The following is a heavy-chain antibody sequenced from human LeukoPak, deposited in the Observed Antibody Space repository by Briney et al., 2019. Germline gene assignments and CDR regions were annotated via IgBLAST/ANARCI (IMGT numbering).Heavy chain of an antibody. CDR2: IYYSGST. CDR1: GGSISSGDYY. J-gene: IGHJ5*02. CDR3: ARGRRQVVMTVHWFDP. Sequence: SQTLSLTCTVSGGSISSGDYYWSWIRQPPGKGLEWIGYIYYSGSTYYNPSLKSRVTISVDTSKNQFSLKLSSVTAADTAVYYCARGRRQVVMTVHWFDPWGQGTLVTVSS. V-gene: IGHV4-30-4*08. D-gene: IGHD3-22*01.